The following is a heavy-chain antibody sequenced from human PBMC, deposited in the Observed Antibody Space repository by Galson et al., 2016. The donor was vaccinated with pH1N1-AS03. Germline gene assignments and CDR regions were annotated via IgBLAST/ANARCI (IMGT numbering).Heavy chain of an antibody. D-gene: IGHD3-10*01. J-gene: IGHJ4*02. CDR1: GFTFSYYG. CDR3: AKDQGGSGRPGY. Sequence: SLRLSCAASGFTFSYYGMHWVRRAPGKGLEWVASIRNDGSNEHYADSVKGRFTISRDNSKNTLHLQMNSLTPEDTAVYYCAKDQGGSGRPGYWGQGTLVTVSS. CDR2: IRNDGSNE. V-gene: IGHV3-30*02.